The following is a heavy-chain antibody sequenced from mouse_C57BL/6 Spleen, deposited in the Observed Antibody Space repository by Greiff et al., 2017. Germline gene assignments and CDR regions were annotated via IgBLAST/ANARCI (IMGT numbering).Heavy chain of an antibody. D-gene: IGHD2-4*01. V-gene: IGHV1-19*01. CDR1: GYTFTDYY. CDR3: ARGYDYDVDY. Sequence: EVKLQESGPVLVKPGASVKMSCKASGYTFTDYYMNWVKQSHGKSLEWIGVINPYNGGTSYNQKFKGKATLTVDKSSSTAYMELNSLTSEDSAVYYCARGYDYDVDYWGQGTTLTVSS. CDR2: INPYNGGT. J-gene: IGHJ2*01.